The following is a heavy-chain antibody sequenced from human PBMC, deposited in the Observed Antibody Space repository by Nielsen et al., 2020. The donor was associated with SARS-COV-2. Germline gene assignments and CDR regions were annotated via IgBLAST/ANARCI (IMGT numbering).Heavy chain of an antibody. CDR1: GGIFSRYS. CDR3: ARHDYGGNSPIDS. Sequence: SVKVSCKTSGGIFSRYSIGWVRQAPGQGLEWMGIINPLAGTTNYAQKFQGRVTFTADESSSTDYMELSGLRSEDTAVYYCARHDYGGNSPIDSWGQGTLVTVSS. CDR2: INPLAGTT. D-gene: IGHD4-23*01. V-gene: IGHV1-69*11. J-gene: IGHJ4*02.